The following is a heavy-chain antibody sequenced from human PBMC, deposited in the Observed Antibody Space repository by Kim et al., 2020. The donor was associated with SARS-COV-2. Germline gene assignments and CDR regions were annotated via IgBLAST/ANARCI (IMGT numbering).Heavy chain of an antibody. CDR2: INHSGST. CDR1: GGSFSGYY. V-gene: IGHV4-34*01. J-gene: IGHJ6*02. CDR3: ARGRSSSWYAHYGMDV. D-gene: IGHD6-13*01. Sequence: SETLSLTCAVYGGSFSGYYWSWIRQPPGKGLEWIGEINHSGSTNYNPSLKSRVTISVDTSKNQFSLKLSSVTAADTAVYYCARGRSSSWYAHYGMDVWGQGTTVTVSS.